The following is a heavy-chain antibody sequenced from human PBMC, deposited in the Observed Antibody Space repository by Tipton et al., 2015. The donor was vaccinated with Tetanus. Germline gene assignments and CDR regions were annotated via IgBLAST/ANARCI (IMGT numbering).Heavy chain of an antibody. CDR2: IIPILGTA. CDR3: ARVPYYYERGPFDY. J-gene: IGHJ4*02. CDR1: GGTFSSYA. Sequence: QLVQSGAEVKKPGSSVKVSCKASGGTFSSYAISWVRQAPGQGLEWMGGIIPILGTANYAQKFQGRVTITADESTSTAYMELGSLRSEDTAVYYCARVPYYYERGPFDYWGQGTLVTVSS. V-gene: IGHV1-69*01. D-gene: IGHD3-10*02.